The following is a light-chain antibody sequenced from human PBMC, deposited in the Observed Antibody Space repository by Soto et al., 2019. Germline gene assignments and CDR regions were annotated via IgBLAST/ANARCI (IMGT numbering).Light chain of an antibody. V-gene: IGKV3-11*01. CDR2: GAS. J-gene: IGKJ1*01. CDR3: QQRSGWPRT. Sequence: EIVLTQSPATLSLSPGERATVSCRASQSVSRYLAWFQQKPGQAPRLLIYGASNRATGIPARFSGSGSGTDFTLTISSLEPEDFAIYYCQQRSGWPRTYGQGTKAEIK. CDR1: QSVSRY.